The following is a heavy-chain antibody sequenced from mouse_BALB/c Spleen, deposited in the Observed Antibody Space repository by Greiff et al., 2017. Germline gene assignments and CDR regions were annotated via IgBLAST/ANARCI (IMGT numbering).Heavy chain of an antibody. V-gene: IGHV2-5-1*01. J-gene: IGHJ4*01. D-gene: IGHD2-14*01. CDR2: IWRGGST. CDR1: GFSLTSYG. CDR3: AKKDYRYDERVYAMDY. Sequence: VQGVESGPSLVQPSQSLSITCTVSGFSLTSYGVHWVRQSPGKGLEWLGVIWRGGSTDYNAAFMSRLSITKDNSKSQVFFKMNSLQADDTAIYYCAKKDYRYDERVYAMDYWGQGTSVTVSS.